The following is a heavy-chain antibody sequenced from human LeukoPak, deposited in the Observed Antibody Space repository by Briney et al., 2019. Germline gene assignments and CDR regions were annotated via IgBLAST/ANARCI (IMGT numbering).Heavy chain of an antibody. D-gene: IGHD5-24*01. V-gene: IGHV3-30-3*01. CDR1: GFTFSSYA. CDR3: ARESRRDGCNFDY. J-gene: IGHJ4*02. Sequence: AGGSLRLSCAASGFTFSSYAMHWVRQAPGKGLEWVAVISYDGSNKYYADSVKGRFTISRDNSKNTLYLQMSSLRAEDTAVYYCARESRRDGCNFDYWGQGTLVTVSS. CDR2: ISYDGSNK.